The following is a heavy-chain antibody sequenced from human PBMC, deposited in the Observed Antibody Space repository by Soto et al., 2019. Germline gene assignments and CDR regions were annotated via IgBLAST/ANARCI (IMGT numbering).Heavy chain of an antibody. CDR2: ISYDGSNK. CDR3: TRETRSGYDY. V-gene: IGHV3-30*03. D-gene: IGHD6-19*01. Sequence: GGSLRLSCAASGLTLSSYGMHWVRQAPGKGLEWVAVISYDGSNKYYADSVKGRFTISRDDSKSIAYLQMNSPKTEDTALYYCTRETRSGYDYWGKGTLVPVSS. CDR1: GLTLSSYG. J-gene: IGHJ4*02.